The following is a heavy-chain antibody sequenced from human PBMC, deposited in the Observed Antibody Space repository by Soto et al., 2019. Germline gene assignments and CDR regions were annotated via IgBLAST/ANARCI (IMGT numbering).Heavy chain of an antibody. CDR3: ATDLGVPSAPLRISYYQH. V-gene: IGHV1-24*01. D-gene: IGHD2-21*01. Sequence: ASVKVSCKVSGYSLNELCMHWVRQPPGKGLEWIGGFDPEEGKMIYAQNFQGRVTMTEDTSTETAYMELTSLTSEDTDIYYCATDLGVPSAPLRISYYQHGGQGNVVTVS. J-gene: IGHJ1*01. CDR1: GYSLNELC. CDR2: FDPEEGKM.